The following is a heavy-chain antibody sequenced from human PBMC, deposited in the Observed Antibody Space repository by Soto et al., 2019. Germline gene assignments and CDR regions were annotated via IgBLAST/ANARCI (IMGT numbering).Heavy chain of an antibody. V-gene: IGHV3-23*01. Sequence: PGGSLGPSCAASGLGFSDYAIGWVRQAPGKGLEWVSVISESGGSTHYADSVRGRFTVSRDNSKNSLSLRMNSLRDEDTAVYFCAKRSPYSSGWYSPIFDYWGQGALVTVSS. CDR1: GLGFSDYA. CDR2: ISESGGST. D-gene: IGHD6-13*01. CDR3: AKRSPYSSGWYSPIFDY. J-gene: IGHJ4*02.